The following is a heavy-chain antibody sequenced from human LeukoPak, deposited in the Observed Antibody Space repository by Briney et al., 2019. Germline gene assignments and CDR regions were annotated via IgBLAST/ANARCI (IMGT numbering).Heavy chain of an antibody. J-gene: IGHJ6*02. V-gene: IGHV4-31*03. CDR2: IYYSGSP. D-gene: IGHD3-22*01. CDR1: GGSISSGGYY. CDR3: ARDVVINYYYGMDV. Sequence: SETLSLTCTVSGGSISSGGYYWSWIRQHPGTGLEWIGYIYYSGSPYYNPSLKSRVTISVDTSKNQFSLKLSSVTAADTAVYYCARDVVINYYYGMDVWGQGTTVTVSS.